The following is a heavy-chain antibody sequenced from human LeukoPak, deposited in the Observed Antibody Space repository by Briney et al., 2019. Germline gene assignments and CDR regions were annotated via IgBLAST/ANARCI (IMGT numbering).Heavy chain of an antibody. D-gene: IGHD4-17*01. Sequence: ASVTVSCTASGYTFNNYGITWVRHAPGQGLEWMGWIRSYNGNTNYAQKFQGRVTMTTDTSTSTAYMELRSLRSDDTAVYYCARTYYGDYSDYWGQGTLVTVSS. J-gene: IGHJ4*02. V-gene: IGHV1-18*01. CDR1: GYTFNNYG. CDR2: IRSYNGNT. CDR3: ARTYYGDYSDY.